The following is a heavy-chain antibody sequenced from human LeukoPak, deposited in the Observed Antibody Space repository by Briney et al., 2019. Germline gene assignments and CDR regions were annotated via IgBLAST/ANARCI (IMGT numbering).Heavy chain of an antibody. Sequence: GRSLRLSCAASGFTFDDYAMHWVRQAPGKGLEWVSGISWNSGSIGYADSVKGRFTISRDNAKNSLYLQMNSLRAEDTALYYCAKDKGGWPAGWFDPWGQGTLVTVPS. D-gene: IGHD6-19*01. CDR3: AKDKGGWPAGWFDP. CDR2: ISWNSGSI. CDR1: GFTFDDYA. V-gene: IGHV3-9*01. J-gene: IGHJ5*02.